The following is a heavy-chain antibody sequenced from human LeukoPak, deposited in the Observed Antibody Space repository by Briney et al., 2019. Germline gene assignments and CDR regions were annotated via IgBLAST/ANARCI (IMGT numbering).Heavy chain of an antibody. CDR1: GYTFTNYG. J-gene: IGHJ4*02. D-gene: IGHD3-10*01. CDR3: ARVPTYHYYGSGSYYYFDY. Sequence: ASVKVSCKASGYTFTNYGISWVRQAPGQGLEWMGWISAYNGNTNYAQKLQGRVTMTTDTSTSTAYMELRSLRSDDTAVYYCARVPTYHYYGSGSYYYFDYWGQGTLVTVSS. V-gene: IGHV1-18*01. CDR2: ISAYNGNT.